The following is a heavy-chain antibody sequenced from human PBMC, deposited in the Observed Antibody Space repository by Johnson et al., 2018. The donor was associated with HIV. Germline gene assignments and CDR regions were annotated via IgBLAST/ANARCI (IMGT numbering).Heavy chain of an antibody. CDR1: GFTFSSYD. J-gene: IGHJ3*02. D-gene: IGHD4-17*01. CDR2: IGTAGDT. Sequence: VQLVESGGGLVQPGGSLRLSCAASGFTFSSYDMHWVRQATGKGLEWVSAIGTAGDTYYPDSVKGRFTISRDNSKNTLSLQMNSLRADDTAVDYCAREWSNTRWTYGLDIWGQGTMVTVSS. V-gene: IGHV3-13*01. CDR3: AREWSNTRWTYGLDI.